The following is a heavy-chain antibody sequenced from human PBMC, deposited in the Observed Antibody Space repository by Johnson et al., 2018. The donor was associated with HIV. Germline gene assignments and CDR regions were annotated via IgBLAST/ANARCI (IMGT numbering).Heavy chain of an antibody. J-gene: IGHJ3*02. CDR1: GFTFSNYA. CDR3: ARAYNYPI. CDR2: ISFDGSNE. V-gene: IGHV3-30-3*01. Sequence: QEQLEESGGGVVQPGRSLRLSCAASGFTFSNYAMHWVRQVPGKGLEWVAIISFDGSNEYYADSVKGRFTISRDNFKNTLFLQMNSLRVEDTAVYYCARAYNYPIWGQGTMLTVSS. D-gene: IGHD1-1*01.